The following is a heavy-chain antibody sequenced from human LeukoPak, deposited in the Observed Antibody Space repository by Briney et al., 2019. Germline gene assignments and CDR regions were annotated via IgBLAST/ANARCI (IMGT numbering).Heavy chain of an antibody. CDR1: GFTFSSYG. CDR3: AKVWFGENHFDP. J-gene: IGHJ5*02. V-gene: IGHV3-30*02. D-gene: IGHD3-10*01. CDR2: IRYDGSNK. Sequence: PGGSLRLSRAASGFTFSSYGMHWVRQAPGKGLEWVAFIRYDGSNKYYADSVKGRFTISRDNSKNTLYLQMNSLRAEDTAVYYCAKVWFGENHFDPWGQGTLVTVSS.